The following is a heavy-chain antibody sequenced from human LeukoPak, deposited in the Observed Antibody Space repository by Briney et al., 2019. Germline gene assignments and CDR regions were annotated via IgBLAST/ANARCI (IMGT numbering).Heavy chain of an antibody. J-gene: IGHJ4*02. CDR1: GGSISTYY. CDR3: VRHFRIGFYPDY. V-gene: IGHV4-59*08. Sequence: SETLSLTCTVSGGSISTYYWSWIRQPPGKGLEWIGYISKSGSTKYNPSLKSRVTISVDTSKNQFSLKLSSVTAADTAVYYCVRHFRIGFYPDYWGQGTLVTVSS. CDR2: ISKSGST. D-gene: IGHD1-14*01.